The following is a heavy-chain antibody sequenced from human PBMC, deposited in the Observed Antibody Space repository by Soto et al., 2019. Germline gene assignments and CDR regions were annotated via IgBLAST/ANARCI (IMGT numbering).Heavy chain of an antibody. D-gene: IGHD2-2*01. CDR3: TTRINAHFDC. CDR2: ISDRPTGHT. Sequence: GGSLRLSCVASGFTFSHYTLNWVRRAPGKGLEWVSTISDRPTGHTHYAESVRGRFTISRDDSRDTVFLQMDSLRAEETAVYYCTTRINAHFDCFGQGVLVTFSS. V-gene: IGHV3-23*01. CDR1: GFTFSHYT. J-gene: IGHJ4*02.